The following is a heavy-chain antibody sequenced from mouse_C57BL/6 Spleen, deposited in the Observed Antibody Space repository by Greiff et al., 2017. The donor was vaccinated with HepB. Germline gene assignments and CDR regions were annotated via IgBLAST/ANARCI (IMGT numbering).Heavy chain of an antibody. J-gene: IGHJ2*01. CDR3: AREGTTGGYLDY. CDR2: INPSTGGT. Sequence: VQLQQSGPELVKPGASVKISCKASGYSFTGYYMNWVKQSPEKSLEWIGEINPSTGGTTYNQKFKAKATLTVDKSSSTAYMQLKSLTSEDSAVYYCAREGTTGGYLDYWGQGTTLTVSS. CDR1: GYSFTGYY. V-gene: IGHV1-42*01. D-gene: IGHD1-1*01.